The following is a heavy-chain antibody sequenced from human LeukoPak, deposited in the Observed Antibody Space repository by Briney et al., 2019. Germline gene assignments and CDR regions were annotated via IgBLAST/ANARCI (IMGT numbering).Heavy chain of an antibody. CDR2: IYYSGST. Sequence: SETLSLTCTVSGGSISSSSYYWGWIRQPPGKGLEWIGSIYYSGSTYYNPSLKSRVTISVDTSKNQFSLKLSSVTAADTAVYYCARQSCFDYWGQGTLVTVSS. V-gene: IGHV4-39*01. J-gene: IGHJ4*02. CDR1: GGSISSSSYY. CDR3: ARQSCFDY.